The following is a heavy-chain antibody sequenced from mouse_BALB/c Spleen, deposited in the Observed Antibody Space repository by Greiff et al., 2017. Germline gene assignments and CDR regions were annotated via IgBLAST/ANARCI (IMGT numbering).Heavy chain of an antibody. D-gene: IGHD2-14*01. CDR2: INSNGGST. Sequence: EVKLQESGGGLVQPGGSLKLSCAASGFTFSSYGMSWVRQTPDKRLELVATINSNGGSTYYPDSVKGRFTISRDNAKNTLYLQMSSLKSEDTAMYYCARYDGYAMDYWGQGTSVTVSS. CDR3: ARYDGYAMDY. CDR1: GFTFSSYG. V-gene: IGHV5-6-3*01. J-gene: IGHJ4*01.